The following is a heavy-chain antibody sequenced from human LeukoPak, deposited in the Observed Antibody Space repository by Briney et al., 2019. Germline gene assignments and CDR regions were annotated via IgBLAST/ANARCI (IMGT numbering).Heavy chain of an antibody. CDR1: GYSFTNSW. V-gene: IGHV5-51*01. CDR3: AGRTGSVQRDYNFDY. J-gene: IGHJ4*02. D-gene: IGHD1-26*01. CDR2: INPADSTV. Sequence: GESLKISCKGSGYSFTNSWIGWVRQMPGKGLEWMGIINPADSTVKYSPSFEGQVTISVDKSISTVYLQWSSLRASDTAMYECAGRTGSVQRDYNFDYWGQGTLVTVSS.